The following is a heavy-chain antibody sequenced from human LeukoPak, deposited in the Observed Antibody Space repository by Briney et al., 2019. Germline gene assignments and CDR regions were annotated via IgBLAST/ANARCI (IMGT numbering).Heavy chain of an antibody. CDR2: IKKDGSEK. Sequence: PGGSLRLSCAASGFTFSGYWMSWVRQAPGKGLEWVSNIKKDGSEKYYVDSVKGRFTISRDNAKNSLYLQMNSLRAEDTAVYYCATTYNNYMDVWGKGTTVTVSS. CDR3: ATTYNNYMDV. J-gene: IGHJ6*03. CDR1: GFTFSGYW. V-gene: IGHV3-7*01.